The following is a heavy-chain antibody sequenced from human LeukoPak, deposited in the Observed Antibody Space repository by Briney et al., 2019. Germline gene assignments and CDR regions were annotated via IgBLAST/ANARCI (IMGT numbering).Heavy chain of an antibody. J-gene: IGHJ6*02. Sequence: GGSLRLSCVGSGFIFSSYAMSWGRQAPGEGLEWVSGISGSGGSTHYADSVKGRFTISRDNSKNTLYLQMNSLRAEDTAIFYCAKTLHMSPTTISYGLDVWGQGITVTVSS. CDR2: ISGSGGST. D-gene: IGHD1-1*01. CDR1: GFIFSSYA. V-gene: IGHV3-23*01. CDR3: AKTLHMSPTTISYGLDV.